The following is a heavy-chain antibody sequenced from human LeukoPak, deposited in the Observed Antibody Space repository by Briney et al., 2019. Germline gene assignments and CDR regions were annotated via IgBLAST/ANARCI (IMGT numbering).Heavy chain of an antibody. J-gene: IGHJ4*02. CDR3: AKIFAGYGHTFDY. V-gene: IGHV1-8*03. CDR1: GYTFTSYD. D-gene: IGHD5-18*01. CDR2: MNPNSGNT. Sequence: ASVKVSCEASGYTFTSYDINWVRQATGQGLEWMGWMNPNSGNTGYAQKFQGRVTITRNTSISTAYMELSSLRAENTAVYYCAKIFAGYGHTFDYWGQGTLVTVSS.